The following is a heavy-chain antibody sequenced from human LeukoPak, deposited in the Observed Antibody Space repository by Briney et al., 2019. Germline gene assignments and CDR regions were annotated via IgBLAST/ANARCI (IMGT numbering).Heavy chain of an antibody. D-gene: IGHD6-19*01. J-gene: IGHJ5*02. CDR3: ARDRKQWLSRSTNWFDP. CDR2: ISYDGSNK. CDR1: GFTFSSYA. Sequence: GGSLRLSCAASGFTFSSYAMHWVRQAPGKGLEWVAVISYDGSNKYYADSVKGRFTISRDNSKNTLYLQMNSLRAEDTAVYYCARDRKQWLSRSTNWFDPWGQGTLVTVSS. V-gene: IGHV3-30-3*01.